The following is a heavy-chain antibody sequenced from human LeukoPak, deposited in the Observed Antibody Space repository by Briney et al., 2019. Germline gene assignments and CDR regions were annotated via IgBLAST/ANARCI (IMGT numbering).Heavy chain of an antibody. CDR2: IYYSGST. CDR3: ARAVYYFDY. J-gene: IGHJ4*02. CDR1: GGSISSYY. V-gene: IGHV4-59*01. Sequence: SETLSLTCTVSGGSISSYYWSWIRQPPGKGLEWIGYIYYSGSTNYNPSLKSRVTISVDTSKNQFSLKLSSVTAADTAVYYCARAVYYFDYWGQGTLVTVSS.